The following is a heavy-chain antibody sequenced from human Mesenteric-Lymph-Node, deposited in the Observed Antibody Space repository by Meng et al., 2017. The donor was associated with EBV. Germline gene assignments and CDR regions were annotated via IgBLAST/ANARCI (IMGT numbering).Heavy chain of an antibody. Sequence: QVQLGQTGAEVKKPGASVKVSCKASGYTFSSYGITWVRQAPGQGLEWMGWISAYNINTNYAQKFQDRVTMTTDTSTSTAYMELRSLRSDDTAVYYCARDIAATNYWGQGTLVTVSS. D-gene: IGHD6-13*01. V-gene: IGHV1-18*01. CDR2: ISAYNINT. CDR1: GYTFSSYG. CDR3: ARDIAATNY. J-gene: IGHJ4*02.